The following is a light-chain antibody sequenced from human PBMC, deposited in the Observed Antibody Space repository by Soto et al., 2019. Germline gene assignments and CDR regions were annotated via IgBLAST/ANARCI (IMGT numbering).Light chain of an antibody. CDR3: QQYASVTFS. V-gene: IGKV3-11*01. Sequence: EIVLTQSPATLSLSPGERAILSCRDSQSVGTFVAWYKQKPGQAPRLLIYDASNREAGILARFSGSGSGTEFTRTISRLEPEDSAVYYCQQYASVTFSLGPGTKVDI. J-gene: IGKJ3*01. CDR2: DAS. CDR1: QSVGTF.